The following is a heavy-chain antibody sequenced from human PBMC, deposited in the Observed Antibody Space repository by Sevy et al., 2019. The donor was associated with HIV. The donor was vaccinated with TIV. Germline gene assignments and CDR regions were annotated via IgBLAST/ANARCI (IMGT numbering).Heavy chain of an antibody. CDR2: ISSSSSYI. J-gene: IGHJ4*02. CDR1: GFTFSSYS. Sequence: GGSLRLSCAASGFTFSSYSMNWVRQAPGKGLEWVSSISSSSSYIYYADTVKGRFTISRDNAKNSLYLQMNSQRAEDTALYYCARGSGEMATITQTFQFDYWGQGTLVTVSS. D-gene: IGHD5-12*01. V-gene: IGHV3-21*01. CDR3: ARGSGEMATITQTFQFDY.